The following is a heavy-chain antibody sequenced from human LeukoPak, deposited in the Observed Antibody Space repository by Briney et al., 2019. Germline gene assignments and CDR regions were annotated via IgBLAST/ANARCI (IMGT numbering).Heavy chain of an antibody. CDR2: ISAYNGNT. V-gene: IGHV1-18*01. D-gene: IGHD3-9*01. CDR1: GYTFTSYG. CDR3: ARGSFDWLSGDLFDY. J-gene: IGHJ4*02. Sequence: GASVKVSCKASGYTFTSYGISWVRQAPGQGLEWMGWISAYNGNTNYAQKLQGRVTMTTDTSTSTAYMELRSLRSDDTAVYYCARGSFDWLSGDLFDYWGQGTLVTVSS.